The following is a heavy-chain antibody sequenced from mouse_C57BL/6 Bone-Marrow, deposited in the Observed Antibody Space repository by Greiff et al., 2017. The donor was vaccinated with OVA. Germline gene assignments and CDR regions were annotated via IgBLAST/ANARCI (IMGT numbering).Heavy chain of an antibody. CDR2: IDPENGDT. CDR3: TTDRD. J-gene: IGHJ2*01. CDR1: GFNIKDDY. V-gene: IGHV14-4*01. Sequence: VHVKQSGAELVRPGASVKLSCTASGFNIKDDYMHWVKERPEQGLEWIGWIDPENGDTDYASKFQGKATITADTSSKTVYLHLSSLTSEDTAVYYCTTDRDWGQGTTLTVPS.